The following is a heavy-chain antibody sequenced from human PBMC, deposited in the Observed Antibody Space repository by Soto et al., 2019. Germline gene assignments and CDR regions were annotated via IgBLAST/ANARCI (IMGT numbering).Heavy chain of an antibody. CDR2: ISGSGGST. Sequence: EVQLLESGGGLVQPGGSLRLSCAASGFTFSSYAMSWVRQAPGKGLEWVSAISGSGGSTYYADSVKGRFTISRDNSKNTLYLQMNSLRAEDTAVYYCAKDASYYYDSSGLNWFDPWGQGTLVTVSS. V-gene: IGHV3-23*01. J-gene: IGHJ5*02. CDR3: AKDASYYYDSSGLNWFDP. CDR1: GFTFSSYA. D-gene: IGHD3-22*01.